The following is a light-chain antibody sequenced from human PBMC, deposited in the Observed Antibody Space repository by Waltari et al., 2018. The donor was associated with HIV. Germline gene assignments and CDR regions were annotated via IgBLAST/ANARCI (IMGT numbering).Light chain of an antibody. Sequence: QSALTQPASVSGSPGQSITISCTGTSSDVGAYNYVSWYQQHPGKAPKLMISEVSDRPSGFSNRFSGSKSGNTASLTISGLQAEDEADYYCSSYTSSNTYVFGTGTKVTVL. CDR1: SSDVGAYNY. CDR3: SSYTSSNTYV. J-gene: IGLJ1*01. CDR2: EVS. V-gene: IGLV2-14*01.